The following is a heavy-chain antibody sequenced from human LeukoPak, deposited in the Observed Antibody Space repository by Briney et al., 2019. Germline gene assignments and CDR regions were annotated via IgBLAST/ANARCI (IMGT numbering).Heavy chain of an antibody. Sequence: SETLSLTCTVSGGSISSYYWSWFRHPPRKGLEGFGYIYYSGSTNYNPSLKSRVTISVDTSKNQFSLKLSSVTAADTAVYYCARSTYYDFWSGYSFWFDPWGQGTLVTVSS. CDR3: ARSTYYDFWSGYSFWFDP. V-gene: IGHV4-59*01. CDR1: GGSISSYY. D-gene: IGHD3-3*01. J-gene: IGHJ5*02. CDR2: IYYSGST.